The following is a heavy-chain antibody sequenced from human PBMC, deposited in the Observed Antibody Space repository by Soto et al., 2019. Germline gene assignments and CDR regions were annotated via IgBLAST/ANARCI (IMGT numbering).Heavy chain of an antibody. V-gene: IGHV3-23*01. CDR2: ISGSGGST. D-gene: IGHD4-17*01. J-gene: IGHJ6*03. Sequence: GGSLRLSCAASGFTFSSYAMSWVRQAPGKGLEWVSAISGSGGSTYYADSVKGRFTISRDNSKNTLYLQMNSLRAEDTAVYYCANGGMTTVTTGWAAPLSRPYYYYYMDVWGKGTTVTVSS. CDR1: GFTFSSYA. CDR3: ANGGMTTVTTGWAAPLSRPYYYYYMDV.